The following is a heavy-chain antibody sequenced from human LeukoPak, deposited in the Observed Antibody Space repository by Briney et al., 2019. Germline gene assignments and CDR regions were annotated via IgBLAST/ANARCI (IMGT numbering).Heavy chain of an antibody. CDR1: GGSISSGGYY. D-gene: IGHD1-14*01. J-gene: IGHJ6*02. Sequence: SQTLSLTCTVSGGSISSGGYYWSWIRQHPGKGLEWIGYIYYSGSTYYNPSLKSRVTISVDTSKNQFSLKLSSVTAADTAVYYCARGKKETLLHSPERYYYYYGMDVWGQGTTVTVSS. V-gene: IGHV4-31*03. CDR2: IYYSGST. CDR3: ARGKKETLLHSPERYYYYYGMDV.